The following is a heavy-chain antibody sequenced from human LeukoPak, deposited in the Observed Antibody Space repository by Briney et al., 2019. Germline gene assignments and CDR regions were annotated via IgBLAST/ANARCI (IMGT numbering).Heavy chain of an antibody. CDR2: INHSGST. D-gene: IGHD2-15*01. CDR1: GGSFSGYY. CDR3: ARGRSRSGNGCYPITLDY. J-gene: IGHJ4*02. Sequence: SETLSLTCAAYGGSFSGYYWSWIRQPPGKGLEWIGEINHSGSTNYNPSLKSRVTISVDTSKNQFSLKLSSVTAADTAVYYCARGRSRSGNGCYPITLDYWGQGTLVTVSS. V-gene: IGHV4-34*01.